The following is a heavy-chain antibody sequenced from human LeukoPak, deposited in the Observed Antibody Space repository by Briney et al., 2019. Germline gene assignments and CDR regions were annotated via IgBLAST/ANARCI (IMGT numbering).Heavy chain of an antibody. Sequence: GGSLRLSCAASGFTFSSYAMSWVRQAPGKGLEWVSAISGSGGSTYYADSVKGRFTISRDNSKNTLYLQMNSLGAEDTAVYYCAKVSGHGDYVSATDYWGQGTLVTVSS. CDR3: AKVSGHGDYVSATDY. J-gene: IGHJ4*02. D-gene: IGHD4-17*01. CDR1: GFTFSSYA. CDR2: ISGSGGST. V-gene: IGHV3-23*01.